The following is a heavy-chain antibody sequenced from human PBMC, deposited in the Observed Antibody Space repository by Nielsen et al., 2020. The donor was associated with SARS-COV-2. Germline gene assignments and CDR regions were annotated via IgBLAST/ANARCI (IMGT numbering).Heavy chain of an antibody. D-gene: IGHD4-23*01. CDR1: GFTSSSYA. V-gene: IGHV3-23*01. CDR2: ISGSGVST. Sequence: GESLKISCAASGFTSSSYAMNWVRQAPGKGLEWVSAISGSGVSTYYADSVKGRFTISRDNSKNTLYLQMNSLRVEDTAIFYCAKDFGATVVPNDAFDIWGQGTMVTVSS. CDR3: AKDFGATVVPNDAFDI. J-gene: IGHJ3*02.